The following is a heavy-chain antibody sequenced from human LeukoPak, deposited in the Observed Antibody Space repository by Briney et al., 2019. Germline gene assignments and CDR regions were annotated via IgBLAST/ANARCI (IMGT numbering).Heavy chain of an antibody. D-gene: IGHD2-2*01. J-gene: IGHJ3*02. CDR1: GGSISSYY. Sequence: TSETLSLTCTVSGGSISSYYWSWIRQPPGKGLEWIGYIYYSGSTYYNPSLKSRVTISVDTSKNQFSLKLSSVTAADTAVYYCARGPPDCSSTSCYAFDAFDIWGQGTMVTVSS. CDR2: IYYSGST. V-gene: IGHV4-59*12. CDR3: ARGPPDCSSTSCYAFDAFDI.